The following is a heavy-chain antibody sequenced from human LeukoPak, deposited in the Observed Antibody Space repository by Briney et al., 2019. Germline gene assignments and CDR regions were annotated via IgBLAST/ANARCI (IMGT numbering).Heavy chain of an antibody. CDR2: ISTTSDYI. J-gene: IGHJ4*02. V-gene: IGHV3-21*01. CDR3: ARLARWSFDY. CDR1: GFTFISFT. D-gene: IGHD2-8*01. Sequence: GGSLRLSCAASGFTFISFTMNWVRQAPGKGLEWVSSISTTSDYIYYADSVKGRFTISRDNAKNSLYLQMNSLRADDTAVYYCARLARWSFDYWGQGALVTVSP.